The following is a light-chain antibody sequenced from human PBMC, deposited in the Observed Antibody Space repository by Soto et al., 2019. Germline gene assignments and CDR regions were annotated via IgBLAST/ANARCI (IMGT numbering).Light chain of an antibody. J-gene: IGLJ3*02. Sequence: QSVLTQPPSVSGTPGQRVTISCSGSSSNIGSNTVNWYQQFPGAAPKLLIYSDNQRPSGVPDRFSGSKSGTSASLSISGLQSENEADYHCATWDDSLNGQVFGGGTKVTVL. CDR2: SDN. CDR3: ATWDDSLNGQV. V-gene: IGLV1-44*01. CDR1: SSNIGSNT.